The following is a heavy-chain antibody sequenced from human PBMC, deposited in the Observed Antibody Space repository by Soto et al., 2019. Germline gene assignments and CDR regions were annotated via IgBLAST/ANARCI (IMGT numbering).Heavy chain of an antibody. CDR2: IYHSGST. Sequence: SETLSLTCAVSGGSISSGGYSWSWIRQPPGKGLEWIGYIYHSGSTYYNPSLKSRVTISVDRSKNQFSPKLSSVTAADTAVYYCARGRIYYYYGMDVWGQGPNVTVYS. CDR1: GGSISSGGYS. CDR3: ARGRIYYYYGMDV. V-gene: IGHV4-30-2*01. J-gene: IGHJ6*02.